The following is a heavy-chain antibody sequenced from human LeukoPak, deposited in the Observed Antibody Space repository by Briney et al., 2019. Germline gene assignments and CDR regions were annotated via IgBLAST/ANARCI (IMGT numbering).Heavy chain of an antibody. Sequence: SETLSLTCAVYGGSFSGYYWGWIRQPPGKGLEWIGSIYHSGSTYYNPSLKSRVTISVDTSKNQFSLKLSSVTAADTAVYYCARADSGVTTGLFYYYMDVWGKGTTVTVS. CDR1: GGSFSGYY. V-gene: IGHV4-38-2*01. D-gene: IGHD4-11*01. CDR3: ARADSGVTTGLFYYYMDV. J-gene: IGHJ6*03. CDR2: IYHSGST.